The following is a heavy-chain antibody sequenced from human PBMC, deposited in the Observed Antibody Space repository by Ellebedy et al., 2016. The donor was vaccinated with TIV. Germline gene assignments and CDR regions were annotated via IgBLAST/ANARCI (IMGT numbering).Heavy chain of an antibody. CDR3: ARGGETYFDEAFDI. CDR2: ISGSGGST. V-gene: IGHV3-53*01. J-gene: IGHJ3*02. Sequence: GGSLRLSCAASGFTVSSNYMSWVRQAPGKGLEWVSAISGSGGSTYYPDSVKGRFIISRDNSNNMVYLQMKSLSAEDTAMYYCARGGETYFDEAFDIWGQGTMVTVSS. CDR1: GFTVSSNY. D-gene: IGHD1-26*01.